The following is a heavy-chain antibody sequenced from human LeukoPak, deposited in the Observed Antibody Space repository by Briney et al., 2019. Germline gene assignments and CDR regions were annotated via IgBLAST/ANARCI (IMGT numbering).Heavy chain of an antibody. CDR1: GFTFSNYW. J-gene: IGHJ3*02. Sequence: GGSLRLSCEASGFTFSNYWMNWVGQAPGKGLEWVANIKHDGSEKYYVGSVRGRFTISRDNAKNSLYLQMNSLRAEDTAVYYCARWGQLLFRGDVDAFDIWGQGTMVTVSS. CDR3: ARWGQLLFRGDVDAFDI. CDR2: IKHDGSEK. D-gene: IGHD2-21*01. V-gene: IGHV3-7*01.